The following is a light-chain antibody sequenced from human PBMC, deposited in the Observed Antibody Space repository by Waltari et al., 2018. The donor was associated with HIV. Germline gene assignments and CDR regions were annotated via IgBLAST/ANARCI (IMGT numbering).Light chain of an antibody. V-gene: IGLV1-47*01. Sequence: QSVLTQPPSASGTPGQRITISCSGSSSKIGNNYVHWYQHLPGTAPKLLIYRNNQRASGVPDRFSGSKSGTSASLAISGLRSEDEADYYCAAWDVSLRGAYVFGTGTKVAVL. CDR3: AAWDVSLRGAYV. CDR2: RNN. J-gene: IGLJ1*01. CDR1: SSKIGNNY.